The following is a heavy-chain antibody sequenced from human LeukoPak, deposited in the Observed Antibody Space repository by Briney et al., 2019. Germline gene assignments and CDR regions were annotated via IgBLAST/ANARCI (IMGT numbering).Heavy chain of an antibody. CDR1: GGSFSGYY. CDR3: ARMTLVGHTAMVYFDY. J-gene: IGHJ4*02. D-gene: IGHD5-18*01. V-gene: IGHV4-34*01. CDR2: INHSGST. Sequence: SETLSLTCAVYGGSFSGYYWSWIRQPPGKGLEWIGEINHSGSTDYNPSLKSRVTISVDTSKNQFSLQLTSVTAADTAMYYCARMTLVGHTAMVYFDYWGQGTLVTVSS.